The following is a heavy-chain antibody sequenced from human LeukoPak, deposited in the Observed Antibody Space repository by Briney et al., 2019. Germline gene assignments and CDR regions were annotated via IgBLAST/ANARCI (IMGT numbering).Heavy chain of an antibody. CDR3: ARDPTIFGVVMDV. D-gene: IGHD3-3*01. J-gene: IGHJ6*04. CDR1: GFTFSSYS. Sequence: GGSLRLSCAASGFTFSSYSMNWVRQAPGKGLEWVSYISSSGSTIYYADSVKGRFTISRDNAKNSLYLQMNSLRAEDTAVYYCARDPTIFGVVMDVWGKGTTVTVSS. CDR2: ISSSGSTI. V-gene: IGHV3-48*04.